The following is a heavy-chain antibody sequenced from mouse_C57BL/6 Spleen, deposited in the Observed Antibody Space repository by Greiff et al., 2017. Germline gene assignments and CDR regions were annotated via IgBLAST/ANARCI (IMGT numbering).Heavy chain of an antibody. J-gene: IGHJ1*03. CDR3: AREAKNWYFDV. Sequence: EVQVVESEGGLVQPGSSMKLSCTASGFTFSDYYMAWVRQVPEKGLEWVANINYDGSSTYYLDSLKSRFIISRDNAKNILYLQMSSLKSEDTATYYCAREAKNWYFDVWGTGTTVTVSS. CDR2: INYDGSST. CDR1: GFTFSDYY. V-gene: IGHV5-16*01. D-gene: IGHD1-2*01.